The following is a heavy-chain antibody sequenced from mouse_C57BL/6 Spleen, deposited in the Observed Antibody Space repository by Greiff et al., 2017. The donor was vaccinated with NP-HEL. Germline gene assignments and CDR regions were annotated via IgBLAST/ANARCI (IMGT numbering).Heavy chain of an antibody. CDR2: IYPGSGNT. CDR3: ARSAYRNPYAMDY. V-gene: IGHV1-76*01. D-gene: IGHD2-5*01. Sequence: VQLQQSGAELVRPGASVKLSCKASGYTFTDYYINWVKQRPGQGLEWIARIYPGSGNTYYNEKFKGKATLTAEKSSSTAYMQLSSLTSEDSAVYFCARSAYRNPYAMDYWGQGTSVTVSS. CDR1: GYTFTDYY. J-gene: IGHJ4*01.